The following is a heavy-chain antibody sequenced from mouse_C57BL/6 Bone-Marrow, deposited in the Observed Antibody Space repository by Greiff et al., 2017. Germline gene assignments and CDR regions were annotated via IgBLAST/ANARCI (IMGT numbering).Heavy chain of an antibody. CDR3: ASPYSSSCGGFAY. V-gene: IGHV1-42*01. D-gene: IGHD1-1*01. J-gene: IGHJ3*01. CDR1: GYSFTGYY. CDR2: INPSTGGT. Sequence: EVQLQQSGPELVKPGASVKISCKASGYSFTGYYMNWVKQSPEKSLEWIGEINPSTGGTTYNQKFKAKATLTVDKSSSTAYMQLKDLTSKDSAVYYCASPYSSSCGGFAYWGQGTLVTVSA.